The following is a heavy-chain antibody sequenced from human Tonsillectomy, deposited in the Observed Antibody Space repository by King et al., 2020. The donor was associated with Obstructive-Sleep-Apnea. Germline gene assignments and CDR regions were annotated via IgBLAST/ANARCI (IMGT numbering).Heavy chain of an antibody. V-gene: IGHV3-30*04. CDR1: GFTFSDYA. D-gene: IGHD3-22*01. J-gene: IGHJ1*01. CDR3: ARDTKIRGGYYGGDEYFQH. CDR2: VSYDGSNK. Sequence: QVQLVESGGGVVQPGRSLRLSCAASGFTFSDYAMHWVRQAPGKGLEWVALVSYDGSNKYYTDSVKGRFTISRDNSKNRLYLQMHRLRAEDTALYYCARDTKIRGGYYGGDEYFQHWGQGTLASVSS.